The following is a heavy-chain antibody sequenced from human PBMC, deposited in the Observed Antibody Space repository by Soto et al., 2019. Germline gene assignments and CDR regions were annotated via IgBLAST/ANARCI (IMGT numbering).Heavy chain of an antibody. CDR3: ATVGTNFRSSAIDY. CDR1: GCTFTSYG. J-gene: IGHJ4*02. D-gene: IGHD1-7*01. V-gene: IGHV1-18*04. Sequence: GASVKVSCKASGCTFTSYGISWVRQAPGQGLEWMGWISAYNGNTNYAQKLQGRVTMTTDTSTGTAYMELRSLRSDDTAVYYCATVGTNFRSSAIDYWGQGTLVTVSS. CDR2: ISAYNGNT.